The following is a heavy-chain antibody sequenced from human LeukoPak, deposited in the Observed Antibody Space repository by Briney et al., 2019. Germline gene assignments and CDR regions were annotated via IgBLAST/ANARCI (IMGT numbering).Heavy chain of an antibody. CDR3: AKAGLRLDHYYYMDV. CDR2: INWNGGST. CDR1: GFTFDDYG. J-gene: IGHJ6*03. Sequence: GGSLRLSCAASGFTFDDYGMNWVRQAPGKGLEWVSGINWNGGSTGYADSVKGRFTISRDNAKNSLYLQMNSLRAEDTAVYYCAKAGLRLDHYYYMDVWGKGTTVTVSS. D-gene: IGHD5-12*01. V-gene: IGHV3-20*04.